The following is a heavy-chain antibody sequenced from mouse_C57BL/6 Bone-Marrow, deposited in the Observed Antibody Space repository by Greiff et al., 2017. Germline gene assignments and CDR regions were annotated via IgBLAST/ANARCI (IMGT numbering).Heavy chain of an antibody. D-gene: IGHD2-12*01. CDR3: TRRDSVYYAMDY. V-gene: IGHV6-6*01. CDR1: GFTFSDAW. J-gene: IGHJ4*01. CDR2: IRNKANNHAT. Sequence: DVQLVESGGGLVQPGGSMKLSCAASGFTFSDAWMDWVRQSPEKGLEWVAEIRNKANNHATYYAESVKGRFTISRDDSKSSVYLQMNSLRAEDTGIYYCTRRDSVYYAMDYWGQGTSVTVSS.